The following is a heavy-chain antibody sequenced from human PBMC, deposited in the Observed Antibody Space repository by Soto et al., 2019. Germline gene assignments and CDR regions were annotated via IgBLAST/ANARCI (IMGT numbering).Heavy chain of an antibody. Sequence: SETLSLTCTVSGGSISSGDYNWSWIRQPPXKGLEWIGYIYYSGSTYYNPSLKSRVTISVDTSKNQFSLKLSSVTAADTAVYYCARAVDPYDSSGYRLDYWGQGTLVTVSS. CDR1: GGSISSGDYN. J-gene: IGHJ4*02. CDR3: ARAVDPYDSSGYRLDY. V-gene: IGHV4-30-4*01. CDR2: IYYSGST. D-gene: IGHD3-22*01.